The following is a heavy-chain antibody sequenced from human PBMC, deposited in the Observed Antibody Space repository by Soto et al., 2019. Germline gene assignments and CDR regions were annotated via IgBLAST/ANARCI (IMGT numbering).Heavy chain of an antibody. Sequence: PSETLSLTCTVSGASISTGGYYWGWIRQPPGKGLEWIGCVSYSGTTYYNPSLKSRVTISADASKSQFYLKLNSVSAADTAVYYCARRVVYSSGWRPYYSDYWGHGSLVTVSS. CDR3: ARRVVYSSGWRPYYSDY. J-gene: IGHJ4*01. V-gene: IGHV4-39*01. D-gene: IGHD6-19*01. CDR1: GASISTGGYY. CDR2: VSYSGTT.